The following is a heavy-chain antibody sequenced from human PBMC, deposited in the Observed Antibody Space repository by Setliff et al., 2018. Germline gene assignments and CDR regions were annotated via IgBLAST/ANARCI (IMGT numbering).Heavy chain of an antibody. D-gene: IGHD3-10*01. V-gene: IGHV5-51*01. CDR1: AYKFSNFW. J-gene: IGHJ4*02. Sequence: GESLKISCKGSAYKFSNFWVAWVRQMPGKGLEWMGIIYPSNSNIKYSPSFEAQITISADKSITTAYLQWSSLKASDTAIYYCVRAGSGIGGDLDYWGQGTLVTVSS. CDR3: VRAGSGIGGDLDY. CDR2: IYPSNSNI.